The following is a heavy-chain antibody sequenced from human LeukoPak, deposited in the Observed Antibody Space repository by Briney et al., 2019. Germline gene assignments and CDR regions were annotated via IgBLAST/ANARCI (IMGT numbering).Heavy chain of an antibody. V-gene: IGHV4-39*01. CDR2: INHSGST. J-gene: IGHJ4*02. CDR3: ARHGSWSVDY. D-gene: IGHD6-13*01. Sequence: SETLSLTCTVSGGSISSSSYYWGWIRQPPGKGLEWIGEINHSGSTNYNPSLKSRVTISVDTSKNQFSLKLSSVTAADTAVYYCARHGSWSVDYWGQGTLVTVSS. CDR1: GGSISSSSYY.